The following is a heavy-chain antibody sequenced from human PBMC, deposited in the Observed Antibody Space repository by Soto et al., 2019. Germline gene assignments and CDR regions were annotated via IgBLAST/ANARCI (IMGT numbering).Heavy chain of an antibody. Sequence: PGGSLRLSCAASGFTFSSYAVTWVRQAPGKGLEWVSTISGSGGSTYYADSVKGRFTISRDNSKNTLCLQMNSLRAEDTAFYYCVRGASLNFDYWGQGTLVTVSS. V-gene: IGHV3-23*01. CDR2: ISGSGGST. CDR3: VRGASLNFDY. D-gene: IGHD1-26*01. CDR1: GFTFSSYA. J-gene: IGHJ4*02.